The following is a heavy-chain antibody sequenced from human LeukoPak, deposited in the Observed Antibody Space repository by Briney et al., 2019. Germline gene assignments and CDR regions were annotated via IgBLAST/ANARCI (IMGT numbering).Heavy chain of an antibody. D-gene: IGHD3-10*01. Sequence: ASVKVSCKASGYTFTGYYMHWVRQAPGQGLEWMGWINPSSGGTNYAQKFQGRVTMTRDTSISTAYMELSRLRSDDTAVYYCARGSGSYYNLDAFDIWGQGTMVTVSS. CDR2: INPSSGGT. V-gene: IGHV1-2*02. CDR1: GYTFTGYY. CDR3: ARGSGSYYNLDAFDI. J-gene: IGHJ3*02.